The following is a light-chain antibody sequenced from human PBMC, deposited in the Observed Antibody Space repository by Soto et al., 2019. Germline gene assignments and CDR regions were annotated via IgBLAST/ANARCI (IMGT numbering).Light chain of an antibody. CDR1: QTISSW. CDR3: QHYNSYSEA. Sequence: DIQMTHSPSSPSGSVGDRVAITCRASQTISSWLAWYQQKPGKAPKLLIYKASTLKSGVPSRFSGSGSGTEFTLTISSLQPDDFATYYCQHYNSYSEAFGQGTKV. J-gene: IGKJ1*01. V-gene: IGKV1-5*03. CDR2: KAS.